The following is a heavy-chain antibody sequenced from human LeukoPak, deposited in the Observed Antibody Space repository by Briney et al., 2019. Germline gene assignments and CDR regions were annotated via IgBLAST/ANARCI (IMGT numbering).Heavy chain of an antibody. D-gene: IGHD3-10*01. Sequence: PGKSLRLSCAASGFTFSTYGMHWVRQAPGKGLEWVAVISYDESNKWYADSVKGRFTISRDNSKNTLYLQMNSLRAEDTAVYYCAKERIRMVGGAFSHGMDVWGQGTTLTVSS. CDR2: ISYDESNK. CDR1: GFTFSTYG. V-gene: IGHV3-30*18. J-gene: IGHJ6*02. CDR3: AKERIRMVGGAFSHGMDV.